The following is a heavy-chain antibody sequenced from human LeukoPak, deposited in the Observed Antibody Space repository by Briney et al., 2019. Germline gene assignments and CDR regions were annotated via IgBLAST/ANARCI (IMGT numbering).Heavy chain of an antibody. D-gene: IGHD3-10*01. V-gene: IGHV3-48*01. CDR3: ARRITMVRGVIWFDP. CDR2: ISGRDISI. J-gene: IGHJ5*02. Sequence: PGGSLRLSCAASGFTFSSYSMNWVRQAPGKGLEWISYISGRDISIDYADSMKGRFTISRDNAKNSLYLQMNSLRAEDTAVYYCARRITMVRGVIWFDPWGQGTLVTVSS. CDR1: GFTFSSYS.